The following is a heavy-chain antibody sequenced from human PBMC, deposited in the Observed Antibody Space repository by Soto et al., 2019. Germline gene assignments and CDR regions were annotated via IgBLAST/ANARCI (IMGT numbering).Heavy chain of an antibody. J-gene: IGHJ4*02. CDR3: ARDPSVTAIGRADH. V-gene: IGHV3-9*01. CDR2: INWNSAVI. D-gene: IGHD5-18*01. CDR1: GFTFDDYA. Sequence: PGGSLRLSCVVSGFTFDDYAMHWVRQAPGGGLEWVSGINWNSAVIGYADSVKGRFTISRDNAENALYLQMTSLRSEDTALYYCARDPSVTAIGRADHWGQGTLVTVSS.